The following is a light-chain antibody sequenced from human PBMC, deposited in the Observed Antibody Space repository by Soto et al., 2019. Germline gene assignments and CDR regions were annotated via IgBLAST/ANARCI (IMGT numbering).Light chain of an antibody. Sequence: EIVLKQSPGTLSLSPGDRATLSCRASQSVSSSYLAWYQQKPVQAPGLLIYGASSRATGIPDRFSGSGSGTDFTLTISRLEPEDFAVYYCQQYGRSPWTFGQGTKVDIK. J-gene: IGKJ1*01. V-gene: IGKV3-20*01. CDR2: GAS. CDR1: QSVSSSY. CDR3: QQYGRSPWT.